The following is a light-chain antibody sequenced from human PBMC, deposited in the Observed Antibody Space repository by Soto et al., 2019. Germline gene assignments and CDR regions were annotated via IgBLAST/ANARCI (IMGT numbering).Light chain of an antibody. CDR1: QSIRGW. V-gene: IGKV1-5*03. J-gene: IGKJ1*01. CDR2: TVS. CDR3: QQYNNWLLT. Sequence: DIRMSQSPSTLSAYVGDRVTITCRASQSIRGWLAWYQQKPGKAPKLLIYTVSRLQRGVPPRFSGSGSGTEFTLTLSSLQPDDVAVYYCQQYNNWLLTFGQGSKVDIK.